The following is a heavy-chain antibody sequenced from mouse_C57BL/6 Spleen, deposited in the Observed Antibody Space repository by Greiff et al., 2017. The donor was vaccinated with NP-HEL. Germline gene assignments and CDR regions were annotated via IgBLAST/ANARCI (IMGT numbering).Heavy chain of an antibody. Sequence: VQLQQSGAELARPGASVKLSCKASGYTFTSYGISWVKQRTGQGLEWIGEIYPRSGNTNYNEKFKGKATLTADKSSSTAYMQLRSLTSEDSAVXVGATEYYGGSFFGYWGQGTTLTVSS. CDR1: GYTFTSYG. CDR2: IYPRSGNT. V-gene: IGHV1-81*01. J-gene: IGHJ2*01. CDR3: ATEYYGGSFFGY. D-gene: IGHD1-1*01.